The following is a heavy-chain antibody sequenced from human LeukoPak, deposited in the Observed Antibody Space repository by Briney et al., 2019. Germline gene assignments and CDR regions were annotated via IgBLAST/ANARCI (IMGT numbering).Heavy chain of an antibody. CDR2: IHPGDSDT. CDR1: GYSFTSYW. Sequence: GESLKISCKGSGYSFTSYWIGWVRQMPGKGLEWMGIIHPGDSDTRYSPSFQGQVTISADKSITTAYLQWSSLKASDTAIYYCAVIRDIYDSGPFGYWGQGTLVTVSS. CDR3: AVIRDIYDSGPFGY. D-gene: IGHD3-10*01. J-gene: IGHJ4*02. V-gene: IGHV5-51*01.